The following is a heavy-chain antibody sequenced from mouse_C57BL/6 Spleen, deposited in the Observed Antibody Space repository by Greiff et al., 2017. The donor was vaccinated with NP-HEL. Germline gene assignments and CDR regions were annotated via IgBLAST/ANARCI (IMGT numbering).Heavy chain of an antibody. V-gene: IGHV1-63*01. Sequence: VQLVESGAELVRPGTSVKMSCKASGYTFTNYWIGWAKQRPGHGLEWIGDIYPGGGYTNYNEKFKGKATLTADKSSSTAYMQFSSLTSEDSAIYYCARTIYYGSSPYFDYWGQGTTLTVSS. J-gene: IGHJ2*01. D-gene: IGHD1-1*01. CDR1: GYTFTNYW. CDR2: IYPGGGYT. CDR3: ARTIYYGSSPYFDY.